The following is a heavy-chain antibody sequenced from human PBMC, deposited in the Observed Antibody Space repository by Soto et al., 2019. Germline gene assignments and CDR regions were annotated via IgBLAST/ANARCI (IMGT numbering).Heavy chain of an antibody. J-gene: IGHJ4*02. V-gene: IGHV3-30*03. CDR3: ARDSTVTTIFDF. Sequence: PGGSLRLSCAASGFTFSSYGMHWVRQAPGKGLEWVAVISYDGSNKYYADSVKGRFTISRDNSKNTLYLQMNSLRAEDTAVYYCARDSTVTTIFDFWGQGSLVTVSS. D-gene: IGHD4-17*01. CDR1: GFTFSSYG. CDR2: ISYDGSNK.